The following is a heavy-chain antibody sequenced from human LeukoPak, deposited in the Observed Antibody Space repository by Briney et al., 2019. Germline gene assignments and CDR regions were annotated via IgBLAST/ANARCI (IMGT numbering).Heavy chain of an antibody. CDR3: ARDLKMGYSSGRYSWGTGSSNDY. J-gene: IGHJ4*02. CDR1: GYTFSSYG. D-gene: IGHD6-19*01. CDR2: IITYNGDT. Sequence: ASVKVSCKASGYTFSSYGITWVRQAPGQGLEWMGWIITYNGDTKHAQKFQGRVTMTTDTSTSTVYMELRSLRSDDTAVYYCARDLKMGYSSGRYSWGTGSSNDYWGQGTLVTVSS. V-gene: IGHV1-18*01.